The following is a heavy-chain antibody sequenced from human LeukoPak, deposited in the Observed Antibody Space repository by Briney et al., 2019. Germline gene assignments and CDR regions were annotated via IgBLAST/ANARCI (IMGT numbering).Heavy chain of an antibody. Sequence: ASVKVSCKVSGYTLTELSTHWVRQAPGKGLEWMGGFDPEDGETIYAQKFQGRVTMTRDTSISTAYMELSRLRSDDTAVYYCARTYGYGGYYYYYMDVWGKGTTVTVSS. D-gene: IGHD5-18*01. J-gene: IGHJ6*03. V-gene: IGHV1-24*01. CDR3: ARTYGYGGYYYYYMDV. CDR1: GYTLTELS. CDR2: FDPEDGET.